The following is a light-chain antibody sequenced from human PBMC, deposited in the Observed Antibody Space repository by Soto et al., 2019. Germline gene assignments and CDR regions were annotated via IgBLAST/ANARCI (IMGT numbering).Light chain of an antibody. CDR1: QSVSGSY. CDR3: QQYGSSPWT. CDR2: GAS. V-gene: IGKV3-20*01. Sequence: EIVLTQSPGSLSLSPGQRATLSCRASQSVSGSYLAWYQQKPGQPPRLLIYGASSRATGIPDRFSGSGSGTDFTLPISRLEPEDFAVYYCQQYGSSPWTFGQGTKVEIK. J-gene: IGKJ1*01.